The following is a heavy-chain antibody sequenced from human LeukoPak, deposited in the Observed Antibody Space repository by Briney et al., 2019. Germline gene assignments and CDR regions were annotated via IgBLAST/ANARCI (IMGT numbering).Heavy chain of an antibody. J-gene: IGHJ6*03. CDR1: GGSISSYY. CDR2: IYYSGST. D-gene: IGHD2-2*01. V-gene: IGHV4-59*12. CDR3: ARVMAWSTSNYYYYMDV. Sequence: SETLSLTCTVSGGSISSYYWSWIRQPPGKGLEWIGYIYYSGSTNYNPSLKSRVTISVDTSKNQFSLKLSSVTAADTAVYYCARVMAWSTSNYYYYMDVWGKGTTVTVSS.